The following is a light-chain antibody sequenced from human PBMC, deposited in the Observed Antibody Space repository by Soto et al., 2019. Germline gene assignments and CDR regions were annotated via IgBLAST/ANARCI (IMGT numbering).Light chain of an antibody. Sequence: AIRMTQSPSSLSASTGDRVTITCRASQGISSYLAWYQQKPGKAPKLLIYAASTLQSGVPSRFSGSGSGTDCTLTISCLQSEDFANYYCQQYYSYPRTFGQGTKVEIK. CDR2: AAS. V-gene: IGKV1-8*01. J-gene: IGKJ1*01. CDR3: QQYYSYPRT. CDR1: QGISSY.